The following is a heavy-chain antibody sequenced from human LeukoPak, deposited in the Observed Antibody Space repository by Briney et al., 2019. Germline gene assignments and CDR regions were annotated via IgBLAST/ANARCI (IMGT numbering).Heavy chain of an antibody. J-gene: IGHJ5*02. CDR1: GFSFSGFW. CDR2: IRYDGSNK. V-gene: IGHV3-30*02. Sequence: GGSLRLSCAASGFSFSGFWMHWVRQAPGKGLEWVAFIRYDGSNKYYADSVKGRFTISRDNSKNTLYLQMNSLRAEDTAVYYCAKDARPVSYNWFDPWGQGTLVTVSS. D-gene: IGHD6-6*01. CDR3: AKDARPVSYNWFDP.